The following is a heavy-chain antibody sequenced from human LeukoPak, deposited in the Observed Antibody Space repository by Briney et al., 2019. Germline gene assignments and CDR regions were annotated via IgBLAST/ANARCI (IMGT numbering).Heavy chain of an antibody. J-gene: IGHJ6*03. CDR1: GFTFSSYW. CDR2: INSDGSST. D-gene: IGHD3-10*01. V-gene: IGHV3-74*01. CDR3: ARVVNDYYGSGAYYYMDV. Sequence: GGSLRLSCAASGFTFSSYWMHWVRQAPGKGLVWVSRINSDGSSTSYADSVKGRFTISRDNAKNTLYLQMNSLRAEDTAVYYCARVVNDYYGSGAYYYMDVWGKGTTVTVPS.